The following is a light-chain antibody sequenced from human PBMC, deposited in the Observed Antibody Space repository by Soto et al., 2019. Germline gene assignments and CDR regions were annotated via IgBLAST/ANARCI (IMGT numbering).Light chain of an antibody. CDR1: QSVSSSY. V-gene: IGKV3-20*01. CDR3: QQYGSSPQT. CDR2: GAS. Sequence: ETELTQSPGTLSLSPGQRATLSCRASQSVSSSYLAWYQQKPGQAPRLLIYGASSRATGIPDRFSGSGSGTDFTLTISRLEPGDFAVYYCQQYGSSPQTFGQGTKVDIK. J-gene: IGKJ1*01.